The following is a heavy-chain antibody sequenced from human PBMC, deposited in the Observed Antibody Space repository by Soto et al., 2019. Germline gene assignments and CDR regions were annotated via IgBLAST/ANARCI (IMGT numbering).Heavy chain of an antibody. CDR1: GGTFSSYA. CDR2: IIPIFGTA. Sequence: QVQLVQSGAEVKKPGSSVKVSCKASGGTFSSYAISWVRQAPGQGLEWMGGIIPIFGTANYAQKFQGRVTITADESTSTAYMELSSLRSEDTAVYYCARCYYYDSSGYYPTWFDPWGQGTLVTVSS. D-gene: IGHD3-22*01. CDR3: ARCYYYDSSGYYPTWFDP. V-gene: IGHV1-69*12. J-gene: IGHJ5*02.